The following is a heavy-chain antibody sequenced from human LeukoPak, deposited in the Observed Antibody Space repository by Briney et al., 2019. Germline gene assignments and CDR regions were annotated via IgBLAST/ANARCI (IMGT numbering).Heavy chain of an antibody. CDR1: GGTFSSYA. V-gene: IGHV1-2*02. CDR3: ARGSDYGDYHNWFDP. J-gene: IGHJ5*02. CDR2: INPNSGGT. Sequence: ASVKVSCKASGGTFSSYAISWVRQAAGQGHEWMGWINPNSGGTNYAQKFQGRVTMTRDTSISTAYMELSRLRSDDTAVYYCARGSDYGDYHNWFDPWGQGTLVTVSS. D-gene: IGHD4-17*01.